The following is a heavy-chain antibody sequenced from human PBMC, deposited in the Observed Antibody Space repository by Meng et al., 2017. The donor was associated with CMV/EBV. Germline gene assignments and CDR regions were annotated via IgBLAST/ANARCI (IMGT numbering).Heavy chain of an antibody. CDR2: IYSGGST. V-gene: IGHV3-66*01. Sequence: EVQLVESGGGLVQPGVSLRLFCAASGFTVSSNYMSWVRQASGKGLEWVSVIYSGGSTYYADSVKGRFTISRDNSKNTLYLQMNSLRAEDTAVYYCLLVFGRGVIDYWGQGTLVTVSS. CDR1: GFTVSSNY. J-gene: IGHJ4*02. D-gene: IGHD3-3*02. CDR3: LLVFGRGVIDY.